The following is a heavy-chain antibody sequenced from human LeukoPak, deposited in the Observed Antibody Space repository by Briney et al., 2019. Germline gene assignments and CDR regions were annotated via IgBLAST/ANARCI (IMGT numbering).Heavy chain of an antibody. CDR2: LSSRGDST. D-gene: IGHD6-19*01. J-gene: IGHJ4*02. Sequence: GGAPIISCVAPGFTLSNYAISWGRQVPRRGPEGGSTLSSRGDSTYDADSVKGRFTISRDNSKNSLYLQMNSVRAEDTAVYYCAKGPRPDITVAHTVEKWGQGTLVTVSS. CDR3: AKGPRPDITVAHTVEK. CDR1: GFTLSNYA. V-gene: IGHV3-23*01.